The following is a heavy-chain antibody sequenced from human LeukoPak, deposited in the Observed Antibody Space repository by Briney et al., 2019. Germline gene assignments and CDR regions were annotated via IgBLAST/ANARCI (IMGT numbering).Heavy chain of an antibody. D-gene: IGHD2-2*01. V-gene: IGHV4-39*01. CDR2: IYYSGST. CDR3: ARQCSSSWDPNHYYYYMDV. Sequence: SETLSLTCTVSGGSISSSSDYWGWIRQPPGKGLEWIGSIYYSGSTYYNPSLKSRVTISVDTSKNQFSLKLTSVTAADTAVYYCARQCSSSWDPNHYYYYMDVWGKGTADTGS. J-gene: IGHJ6*03. CDR1: GGSISSSSDY.